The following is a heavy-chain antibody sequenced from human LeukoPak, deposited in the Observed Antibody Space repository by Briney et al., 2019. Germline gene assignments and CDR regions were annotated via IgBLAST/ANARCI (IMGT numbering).Heavy chain of an antibody. CDR2: IYTSGDT. D-gene: IGHD6-19*01. J-gene: IGHJ3*02. V-gene: IGHV4-61*02. Sequence: SETLSLTCTVSGGSVTRGAYSWTWIRQPVGKGLEWIGRIYTSGDTNYNPSLKSRVTISVDTSKNQFSLKLSSVTAADTAVYYCARHSSGALSNPRIWGQGTVVTVSS. CDR1: GGSVTRGAYS. CDR3: ARHSSGALSNPRI.